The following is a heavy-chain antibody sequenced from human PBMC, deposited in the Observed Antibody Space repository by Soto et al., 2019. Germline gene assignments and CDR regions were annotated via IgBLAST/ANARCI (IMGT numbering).Heavy chain of an antibody. CDR3: ARAPPGPSHRWDV. V-gene: IGHV4-59*12. J-gene: IGHJ6*02. Sequence: PSQTLSRTCSVSAGSISSYYWSWIRQSPGKGLEWIGYVHYSGSTNYNPSLKTRATISVDTSNSLFSLNVTSVTAGDTAVYYRARAPPGPSHRWDVWRQGTTVSVCS. CDR2: VHYSGST. D-gene: IGHD3-10*01. CDR1: AGSISSYY.